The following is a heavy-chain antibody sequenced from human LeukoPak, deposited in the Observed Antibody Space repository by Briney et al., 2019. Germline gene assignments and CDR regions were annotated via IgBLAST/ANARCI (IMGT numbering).Heavy chain of an antibody. D-gene: IGHD6-19*01. CDR2: IYYSGST. CDR3: AREYVAAVAGTYFDY. CDR1: GGSISSSSYY. Sequence: PSETLSLTCTVSGGSISSSSYYWGWIRQPPGKGLEWIGSIYYSGSTYYNPSLKSRVTISVDTSKNQFSLKLSSVTAADTAVYYCAREYVAAVAGTYFDYWGQGTLVTVSS. J-gene: IGHJ4*02. V-gene: IGHV4-39*07.